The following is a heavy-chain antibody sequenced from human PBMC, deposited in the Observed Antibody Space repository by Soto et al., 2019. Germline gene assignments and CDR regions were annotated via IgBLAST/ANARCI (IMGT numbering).Heavy chain of an antibody. J-gene: IGHJ4*02. Sequence: KSSETLSLTCTVSGGSIISSSYYWGWIRQPPGKGLEWIGSIYYSGSTYYNPSLKSRVTISVDTSKNQFSLKLSSVTAADTAVYYCARHVHDSSGYYLYYFDYWGQGTLVTVSS. CDR3: ARHVHDSSGYYLYYFDY. V-gene: IGHV4-39*01. CDR2: IYYSGST. CDR1: GGSIISSSYY. D-gene: IGHD3-22*01.